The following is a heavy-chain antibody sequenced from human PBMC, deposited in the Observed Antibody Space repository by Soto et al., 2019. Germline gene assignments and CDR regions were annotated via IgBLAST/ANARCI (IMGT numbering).Heavy chain of an antibody. CDR1: GGSISSGGYS. J-gene: IGHJ5*02. CDR3: ARDSLTGNWFDP. CDR2: IYHSGGT. Sequence: SETLSLTCAVSGGSISSGGYSLNWIRQLPGKGLEWIGYIYHSGGTLYNPSLKSRVTISVDKSRNQFSLTLTSVTAADTAVYYCARDSLTGNWFDPWGQGTLVTVSS. D-gene: IGHD2-8*02. V-gene: IGHV4-30-2*06.